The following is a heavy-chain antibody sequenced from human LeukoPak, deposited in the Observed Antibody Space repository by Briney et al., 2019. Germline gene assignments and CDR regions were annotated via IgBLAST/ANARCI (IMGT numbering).Heavy chain of an antibody. CDR1: GFTFSTYN. D-gene: IGHD5-18*01. J-gene: IGHJ4*02. CDR2: ITSSSSYI. CDR3: AKAGYSYGYFSDY. Sequence: MAGGSLRLSCAASGFTFSTYNMNWVRQAPGKGLEWVSSITSSSSYIYYADSVKGRFTISRDNAKNSLYLQMNSLRAEDTAVYYCAKAGYSYGYFSDYWGQGTLVTVSS. V-gene: IGHV3-21*04.